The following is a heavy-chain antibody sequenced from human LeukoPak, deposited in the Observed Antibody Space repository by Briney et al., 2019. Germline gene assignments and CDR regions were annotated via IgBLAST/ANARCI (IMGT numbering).Heavy chain of an antibody. D-gene: IGHD3-22*01. CDR2: IIPIFGTA. CDR1: GGTFSSYA. CDR3: ARSDGSGLSFNAFDI. V-gene: IGHV1-69*13. Sequence: VKVSCKASGGTFSSYAISWVRQAPGQGLEWMGGIIPIFGTANYAQKFQGRVTITTDESTSTAYMELSSLRSEDTAVYCCARSDGSGLSFNAFDIWGQGTMVTVSS. J-gene: IGHJ3*02.